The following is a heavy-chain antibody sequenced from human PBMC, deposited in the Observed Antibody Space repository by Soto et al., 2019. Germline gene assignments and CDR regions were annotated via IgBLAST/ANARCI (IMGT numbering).Heavy chain of an antibody. Sequence: LRLSCAASGFTVSNYGMHWVRQAPGKGLDWVAIISFDGNNKYYSDSVKGRFTISRDNSKNMVFLQMNSLRPEDTAVYYCVKPKEHFYDSSPGETWGQGTPVTVSS. CDR1: GFTVSNYG. D-gene: IGHD3-22*01. J-gene: IGHJ5*02. CDR2: ISFDGNNK. V-gene: IGHV3-30*18. CDR3: VKPKEHFYDSSPGET.